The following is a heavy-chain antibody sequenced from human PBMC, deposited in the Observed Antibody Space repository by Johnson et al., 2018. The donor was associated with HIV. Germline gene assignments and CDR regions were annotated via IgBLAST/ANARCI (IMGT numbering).Heavy chain of an antibody. D-gene: IGHD2-21*01. J-gene: IGHJ3*02. V-gene: IGHV3-33*01. CDR2: IWYDGREK. CDR3: ARDRASILWVGATQFAFDI. Sequence: QVQLVESGGGVVQPGRSLRLSCAASGFTFSTYGMHWVRQAPGKGLEWVALIWYDGREKDYADSVRGRVTISRDNSKNSLYLQMNSLRAEDTAVYYCARDRASILWVGATQFAFDIWGQGTMVTVSS. CDR1: GFTFSTYG.